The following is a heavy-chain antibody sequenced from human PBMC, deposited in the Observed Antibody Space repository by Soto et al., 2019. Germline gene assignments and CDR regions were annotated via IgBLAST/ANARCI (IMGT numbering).Heavy chain of an antibody. CDR2: INPNSGGT. Sequence: ASVKVSCKASGYTFTGYYMHWVRQAPGQGLEWMGWINPNSGGTNYAQKFQGWVTMTRDTSISTAYMELSRLRSDDTAVYYCARDMGIVATYYYYGMGVWGQGTTVTVSS. CDR3: ARDMGIVATYYYYGMGV. J-gene: IGHJ6*02. CDR1: GYTFTGYY. V-gene: IGHV1-2*04. D-gene: IGHD5-12*01.